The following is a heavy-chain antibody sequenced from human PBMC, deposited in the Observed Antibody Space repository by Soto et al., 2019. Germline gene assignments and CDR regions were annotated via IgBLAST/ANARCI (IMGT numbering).Heavy chain of an antibody. CDR1: GYTLTELS. D-gene: IGHD6-13*01. CDR3: AKSSSSSWHFDY. V-gene: IGHV1-24*01. J-gene: IGHJ4*02. CDR2: FDPEDGET. Sequence: VASVKVSCKVSGYTLTELSMHWVRQAPGKGLEWMGGFDPEDGETIYAQKFQGRVTMTEDTSTDTAYMELSSLRSEDTAVYYCAKSSSSSWHFDYWGQGTLVTVSS.